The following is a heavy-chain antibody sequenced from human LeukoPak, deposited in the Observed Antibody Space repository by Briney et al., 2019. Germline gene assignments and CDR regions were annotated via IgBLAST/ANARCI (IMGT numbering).Heavy chain of an antibody. V-gene: IGHV3-30*18. Sequence: GRSLRLSCAASGFTFSSYGMHWVRQAPGKGLEWVAVISYDGSNKYYADSVKGRFTISRDNSKNTLYLQMNSLRAEDTAVYYCAKVTIAAAGTGGYWGQGTLVTVSS. CDR2: ISYDGSNK. D-gene: IGHD6-13*01. CDR1: GFTFSSYG. J-gene: IGHJ4*02. CDR3: AKVTIAAAGTGGY.